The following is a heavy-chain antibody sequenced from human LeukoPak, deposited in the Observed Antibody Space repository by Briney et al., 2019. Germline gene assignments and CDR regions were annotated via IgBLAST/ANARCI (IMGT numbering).Heavy chain of an antibody. CDR3: ARIAAAGARQMDV. CDR2: ISSSGSTI. J-gene: IGHJ6*04. V-gene: IGHV3-11*01. CDR1: GFTFSDYY. Sequence: PGGSLRLSCAASGFTFSDYYMSWIRQAPGKGLEWVSYISSSGSTIYYADSVKGRFTISRDNAKNSLYLQMNSLRAEDTALYYCARIAAAGARQMDVWGKGTTVTVSS. D-gene: IGHD6-13*01.